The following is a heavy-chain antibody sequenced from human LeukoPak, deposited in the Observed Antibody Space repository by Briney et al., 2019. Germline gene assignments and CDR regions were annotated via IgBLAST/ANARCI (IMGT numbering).Heavy chain of an antibody. CDR2: IYHSGST. Sequence: SETLSLTCAVSGGSISSGGYSWRWIRQPPGKGLEWIGYIYHSGSTYYNPSLKSRVTISVDRSKNQFSLKLSSVTAADTAVYYCARYDYGDYVNAFDIWGQGTMVTVSS. V-gene: IGHV4-30-2*01. CDR3: ARYDYGDYVNAFDI. J-gene: IGHJ3*02. CDR1: GGSISSGGYS. D-gene: IGHD4-17*01.